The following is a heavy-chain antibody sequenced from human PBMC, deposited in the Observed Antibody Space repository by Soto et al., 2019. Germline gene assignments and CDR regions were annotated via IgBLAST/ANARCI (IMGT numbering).Heavy chain of an antibody. D-gene: IGHD3-10*01. CDR3: ARPNYPSYYRTDD. J-gene: IGHJ4*02. CDR2: ISSSSSYI. Sequence: GGSLRLSCAASGFTFSSYSMNWVRQAPGKGLEWVSSISSSSSYIYYADSVKGRFTISRDNAKNSLYLQMNSLRAEDTAVYYCARPNYPSYYRTDDWGQGTLVTVSS. CDR1: GFTFSSYS. V-gene: IGHV3-21*01.